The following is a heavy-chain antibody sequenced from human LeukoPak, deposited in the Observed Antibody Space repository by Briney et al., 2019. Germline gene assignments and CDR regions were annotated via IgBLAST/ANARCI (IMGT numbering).Heavy chain of an antibody. CDR3: ARGGSGSGYLYYFDS. V-gene: IGHV1-2*06. J-gene: IGHJ4*02. CDR2: INSNSGGT. CDR1: GYSVSDYP. Sequence: GASVKVSCKASGYSVSDYPIHWVRQAPGQGLEWMGRINSNSGGTSYAQNFQGRVTMTRDTSITTAYMEVSGLTSDDTAVYYCARGGSGSGYLYYFDSWGQGTLVSVSS. D-gene: IGHD3-10*01.